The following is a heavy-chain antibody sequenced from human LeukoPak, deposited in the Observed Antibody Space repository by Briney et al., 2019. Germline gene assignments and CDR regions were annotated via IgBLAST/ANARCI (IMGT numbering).Heavy chain of an antibody. D-gene: IGHD3-10*01. CDR3: ARSSSGLPVN. CDR1: GFTFSSYS. J-gene: IGHJ4*02. Sequence: PGGSPRLSCAASGFTFSSYSMNWVRQAPGKGLEWVSSISSSSYIYYADSVKRRFTISRDNAKNSLYLQMNSLRAEDTAVYYCARSSSGLPVNWGQGTLVTVSS. CDR2: ISSSSYI. V-gene: IGHV3-21*01.